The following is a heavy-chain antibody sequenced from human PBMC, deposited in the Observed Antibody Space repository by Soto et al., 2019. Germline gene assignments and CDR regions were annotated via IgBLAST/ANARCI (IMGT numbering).Heavy chain of an antibody. CDR3: ATWAIAVGGEGF. J-gene: IGHJ4*02. V-gene: IGHV3-48*02. Sequence: GGSLRLSCTASGFSVSDYSVNWVRQAPGKGLEWISYISSTGDLTLYADSVKGRFTIARDIAKNSLYLQMDSLRDEDSAVYYCATWAIAVGGEGFWGQGSPVTVSS. D-gene: IGHD2-21*01. CDR1: GFSVSDYS. CDR2: ISSTGDLT.